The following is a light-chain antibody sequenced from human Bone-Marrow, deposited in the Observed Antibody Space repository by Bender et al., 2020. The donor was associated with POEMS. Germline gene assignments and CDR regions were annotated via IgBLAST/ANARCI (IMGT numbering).Light chain of an antibody. J-gene: IGLJ3*02. CDR2: LNNDGSH. Sequence: QLVLTQSPSASASLGASVKLTCTLSSGHSNYAIAWHQQQPEKGPRYLMKLNNDGSHTKGDGIPDRVSGSSSGAERYLTISSLQYEDEADYYCPTWGTGVVVFGGGTKLTVL. CDR3: PTWGTGVVV. CDR1: SGHSNYA. V-gene: IGLV4-69*02.